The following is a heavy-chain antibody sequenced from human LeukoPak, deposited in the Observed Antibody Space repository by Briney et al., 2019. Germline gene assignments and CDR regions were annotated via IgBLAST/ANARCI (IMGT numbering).Heavy chain of an antibody. CDR1: GYTFTGHY. CDR3: AGVGSCSGASCYRFDY. J-gene: IGHJ4*02. V-gene: IGHV1-46*01. Sequence: ASVKVSCKASGYTFTGHYMHWGRQAPGPGLKWMGIINLSGGSTSYGQKFRGRVTMTRDTSTSTVNMELSSLRSEDTAVYYCAGVGSCSGASCYRFDYWGQGTLVTVSS. D-gene: IGHD2-15*01. CDR2: INLSGGST.